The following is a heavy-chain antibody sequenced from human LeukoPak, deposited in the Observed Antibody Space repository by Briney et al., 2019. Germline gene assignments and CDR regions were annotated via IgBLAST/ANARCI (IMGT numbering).Heavy chain of an antibody. J-gene: IGHJ4*02. Sequence: GRSLRLSCAASGLTFDDYAMHWVRHAPGKGLEWVSGISWNSGSIGYADSVKGRFTISRDNAKNSLYLQMNSLRAEDTALYYCAKGDITMVRGVIITGRWLDYWGQGTLVTVSS. CDR3: AKGDITMVRGVIITGRWLDY. CDR1: GLTFDDYA. V-gene: IGHV3-9*01. CDR2: ISWNSGSI. D-gene: IGHD3-10*01.